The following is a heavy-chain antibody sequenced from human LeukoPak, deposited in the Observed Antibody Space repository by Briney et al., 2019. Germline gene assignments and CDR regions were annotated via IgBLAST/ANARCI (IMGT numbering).Heavy chain of an antibody. D-gene: IGHD5-12*01. J-gene: IGHJ4*02. V-gene: IGHV4-34*01. Sequence: SETLSLTCAVYGGSFSCYYWSWIRQPPGKGLEWIGEINHSGSTNYNPSLKSRVTISVDTSKNQFSLKLSSVTAADTAVYYCARGRWLRPVGYWGQGALVTVSS. CDR2: INHSGST. CDR3: ARGRWLRPVGY. CDR1: GGSFSCYY.